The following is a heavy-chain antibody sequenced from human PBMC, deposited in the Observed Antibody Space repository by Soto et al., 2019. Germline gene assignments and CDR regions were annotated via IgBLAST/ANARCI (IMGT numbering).Heavy chain of an antibody. CDR2: IRSKANSYAT. D-gene: IGHD3-16*02. Sequence: PWGSLRLSCAASGFTFSGSAMHWVRQASGKGLEWVGRIRSKANSYATAYAASVKGRFTISRDDSKNTAYLQMNSLKTEDTAVYYCTSIYDYVWGSYRYNDAFDIWGQGTMVTVSS. CDR3: TSIYDYVWGSYRYNDAFDI. J-gene: IGHJ3*02. CDR1: GFTFSGSA. V-gene: IGHV3-73*01.